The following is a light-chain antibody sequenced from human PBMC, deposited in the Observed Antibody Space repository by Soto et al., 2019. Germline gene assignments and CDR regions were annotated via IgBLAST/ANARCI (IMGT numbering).Light chain of an antibody. J-gene: IGLJ2*01. V-gene: IGLV2-8*01. Sequence: QSAQTQPPSASGSPGQSVTISCTGTTSDVGGYNYVSWYQLHPDKVPKLIIYEVNKRPSGVPDRFSGSKSGSTASLTVSGLQAEDEADYFCSSYAGSKNFILFGGGTKLTVL. CDR1: TSDVGGYNY. CDR2: EVN. CDR3: SSYAGSKNFIL.